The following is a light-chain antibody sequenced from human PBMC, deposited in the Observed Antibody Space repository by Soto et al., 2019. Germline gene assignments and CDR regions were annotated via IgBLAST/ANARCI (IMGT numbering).Light chain of an antibody. V-gene: IGKV1-39*01. J-gene: IGKJ1*01. CDR2: TTS. CDR3: QQSYTTPPA. CDR1: RGVSTY. Sequence: IKITQSPSSLSASVGDRVTIPGRESRGVSTYLNWYQQKPGKAPKLLIYTTSSLQSEVPSRFSGSGSGTDFTLTISSLQPEDFATYYCQQSYTTPPAFGQGTKVEVK.